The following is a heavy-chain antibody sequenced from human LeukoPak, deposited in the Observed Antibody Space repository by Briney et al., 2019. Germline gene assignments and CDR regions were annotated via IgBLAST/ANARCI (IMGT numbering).Heavy chain of an antibody. CDR2: INHSGST. D-gene: IGHD2-2*01. J-gene: IGHJ4*02. Sequence: SETLSLTCAVYSGSFSGYYWSWIRQPPGKGLEWIGEINHSGSTNYNPSLKSRVTISVDTSKNQFSLKLSSVTAADTAVYYCARGAGGGYCSSTSCPYYFDYWGQGTLVTVSS. CDR1: SGSFSGYY. V-gene: IGHV4-34*01. CDR3: ARGAGGGYCSSTSCPYYFDY.